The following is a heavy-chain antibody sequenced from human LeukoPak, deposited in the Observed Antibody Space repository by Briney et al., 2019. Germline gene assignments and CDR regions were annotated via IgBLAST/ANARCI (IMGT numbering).Heavy chain of an antibody. Sequence: SETLSLTCAVIGGSFNGYSWTWLRKAPGKGLEWIGDIDHGGNTRYTPSLKSRLIISVDTSNQQFSLNLRSATAAGTAVYYCARLEGTSWTGFWLDPWGQGTLVTVSS. J-gene: IGHJ5*02. CDR1: GGSFNGYS. CDR3: ARLEGTSWTGFWLDP. V-gene: IGHV4-34*01. D-gene: IGHD3/OR15-3a*01. CDR2: IDHGGNT.